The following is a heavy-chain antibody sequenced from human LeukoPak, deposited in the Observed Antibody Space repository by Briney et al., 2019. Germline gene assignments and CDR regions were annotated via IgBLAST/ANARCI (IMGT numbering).Heavy chain of an antibody. CDR3: ARGGDT. Sequence: SETLSLTCTVSGGSITSSSYYWVWIRQPPGKGLEWIGSIFHSGSTYYNASLKSRVTISVDTSRNQFSLKLSSVTAADTAVYYCARGGDTWGQGTLVTVSS. CDR1: GGSITSSSYY. D-gene: IGHD3-16*01. J-gene: IGHJ4*02. V-gene: IGHV4-39*01. CDR2: IFHSGST.